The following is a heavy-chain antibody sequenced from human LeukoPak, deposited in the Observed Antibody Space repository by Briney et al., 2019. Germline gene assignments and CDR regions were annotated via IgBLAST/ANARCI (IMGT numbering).Heavy chain of an antibody. CDR2: IRYDGSNK. J-gene: IGHJ4*02. Sequence: GGSLRLSCAASGFTFSSYGMHWVRQAPGKGLEWVAFIRYDGSNKYYADSVKGRFTISRDNAKNSLYLQMNSLRAEDTAVYYCARLSTSWPFCDYWGQGTLVTVSS. D-gene: IGHD2-2*01. V-gene: IGHV3-30*02. CDR1: GFTFSSYG. CDR3: ARLSTSWPFCDY.